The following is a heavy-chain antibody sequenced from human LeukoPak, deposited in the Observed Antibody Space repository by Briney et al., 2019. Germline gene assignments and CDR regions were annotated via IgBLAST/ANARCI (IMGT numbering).Heavy chain of an antibody. J-gene: IGHJ6*02. V-gene: IGHV4-34*01. D-gene: IGHD3-9*01. CDR3: ARYYDILSTPTDGMDV. CDR1: GGSFSGYY. CDR2: INHSGST. Sequence: SETLSLTCAVYGGSFSGYYWSWIRQPPGKGLKWIGEINHSGSTNYDPSLKSRVTISVDTSKNQFSLKLSSVTAADTAVYYCARYYDILSTPTDGMDVWGQGTTVTVSS.